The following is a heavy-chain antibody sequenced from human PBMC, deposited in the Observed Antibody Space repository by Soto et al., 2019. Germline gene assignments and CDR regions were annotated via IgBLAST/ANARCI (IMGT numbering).Heavy chain of an antibody. V-gene: IGHV4-30-4*01. CDR1: GGSISSGDYY. J-gene: IGHJ4*02. CDR2: IYYSGST. D-gene: IGHD3-22*01. Sequence: PSETLSLTCTVSGGSISSGDYYWSWIRQPPGKGLEWIGYIYYSGSTYYNPSLKSRVTISVDTSKNQFSLKLSSVTAADTAVYYCAREGGEDYYDSSGYYFQSDYWGQGTLVTVSS. CDR3: AREGGEDYYDSSGYYFQSDY.